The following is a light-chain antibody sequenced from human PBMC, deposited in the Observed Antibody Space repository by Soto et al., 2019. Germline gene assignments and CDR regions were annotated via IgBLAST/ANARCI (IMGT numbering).Light chain of an antibody. V-gene: IGLV1-51*01. J-gene: IGLJ1*01. CDR3: GTWDSSLSAGV. Sequence: QSVLTQPPSVSAAPGQKVTISCSGSSSNIGNNYVSWYQQLPGTAPKLLIYDNNKRPSGIPDRFSGSKSGTSATLGITGLQTGDEADYYCGTWDSSLSAGVFGTGTKCAV. CDR2: DNN. CDR1: SSNIGNNY.